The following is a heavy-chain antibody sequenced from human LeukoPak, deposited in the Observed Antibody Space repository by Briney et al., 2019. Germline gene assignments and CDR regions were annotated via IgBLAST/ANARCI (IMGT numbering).Heavy chain of an antibody. Sequence: ASVKVSCKASGYTFNNYAISWVPQAPGHGLEGMGWSSGYNANTKYAQKFQGRVTMTTGTSPSTAYMALRSLRSDDTAVYYCPRAKWELLPIPGWFDPWGQGTLVTVSS. J-gene: IGHJ5*02. CDR3: PRAKWELLPIPGWFDP. D-gene: IGHD1-26*01. V-gene: IGHV1-18*01. CDR1: GYTFNNYA. CDR2: SSGYNANT.